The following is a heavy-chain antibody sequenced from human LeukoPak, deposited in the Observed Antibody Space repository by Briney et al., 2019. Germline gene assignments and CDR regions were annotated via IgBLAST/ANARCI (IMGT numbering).Heavy chain of an antibody. J-gene: IGHJ3*02. CDR1: GGSISSYY. CDR2: IYYSGST. CDR3: ERANCSCGRCYVDGAFDI. Sequence: SETLSLTCTVSGGSISSYYWSWIRQPPGKGLEWIGYIYYSGSTNYNPSLKSRVTISVDTSKNQFSLKLSSATAADTAVYYCERANCSCGRCYVDGAFDIWGQGKMVNVSS. V-gene: IGHV4-59*01. D-gene: IGHD2-15*01.